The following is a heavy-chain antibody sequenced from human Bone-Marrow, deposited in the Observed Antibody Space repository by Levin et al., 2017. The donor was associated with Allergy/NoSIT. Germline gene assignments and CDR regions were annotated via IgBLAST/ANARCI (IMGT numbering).Heavy chain of an antibody. Sequence: GGSRRLSCAASGFTFSSYSMNWVRQAPGKGLEWVSSIGSSSSYIYYPDSVKGRFTISRDNAKNSLYLQMNSVRAEDTAVYYCASSTVTTFRAFDIWGQGTMVTVSS. V-gene: IGHV3-21*01. J-gene: IGHJ3*02. CDR3: ASSTVTTFRAFDI. CDR1: GFTFSSYS. D-gene: IGHD4-17*01. CDR2: IGSSSSYI.